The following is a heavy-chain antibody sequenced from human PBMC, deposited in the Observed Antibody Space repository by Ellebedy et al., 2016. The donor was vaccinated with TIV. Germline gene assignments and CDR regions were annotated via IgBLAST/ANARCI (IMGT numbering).Heavy chain of an antibody. CDR1: GDSISTSTYY. V-gene: IGHV4-39*01. CDR3: ARNLVIFTFDKWYFDL. D-gene: IGHD3/OR15-3a*01. J-gene: IGHJ2*01. CDR2: IYSTGNT. Sequence: SETLSLTCTVSGDSISTSTYYWGWIRQPPGKGLEWIGTIYSTGNTYYNPSLKSRLSMSVATSKNQFSLRLSSVTAADTAVYYCARNLVIFTFDKWYFDLWGRGTLVSVSS.